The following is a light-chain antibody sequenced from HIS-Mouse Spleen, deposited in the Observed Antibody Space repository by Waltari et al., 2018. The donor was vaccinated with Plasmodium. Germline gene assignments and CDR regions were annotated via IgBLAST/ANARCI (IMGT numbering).Light chain of an antibody. V-gene: IGKV3-15*01. CDR1: QRVSSN. J-gene: IGKJ5*01. CDR3: QQYNNWPPIT. Sequence: ELVMTQSPATLSVSPGERATLSCRASQRVSSNLAWYQQKPGQAPRLLIYGASTRATGIPARFSGSGSGTEFTLTISSMQSEDFAVYYCQQYNNWPPITFGQGTRLEIK. CDR2: GAS.